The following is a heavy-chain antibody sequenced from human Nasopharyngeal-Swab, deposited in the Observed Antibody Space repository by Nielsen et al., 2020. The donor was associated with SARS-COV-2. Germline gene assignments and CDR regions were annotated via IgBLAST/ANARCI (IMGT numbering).Heavy chain of an antibody. CDR3: ARERGRGGIWNYYYYYMDV. J-gene: IGHJ6*03. V-gene: IGHV4-39*07. CDR2: IYYSGST. D-gene: IGHD3-10*01. Sequence: SETLSLTCTVSGGSISSSSYYWGWIRQPPGKGLEWIGSIYYSGSTYYNPSLKSRVTISVDPSKNQFSLKLSSVTAADTAVYYCARERGRGGIWNYYYYYMDVWGKGTTVTVSS. CDR1: GGSISSSSYY.